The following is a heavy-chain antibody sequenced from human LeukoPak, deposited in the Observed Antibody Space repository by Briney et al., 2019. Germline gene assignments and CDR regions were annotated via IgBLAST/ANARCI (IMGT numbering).Heavy chain of an antibody. Sequence: SETLSLTCTASGGSISSSSYYWGWIRQPPGKGLEWIGSIYYSGSTYYNPSLKSRVTISVDTSKNQFSLKLSSVTAADTAVYYCARDSGVTSHYYYYYMDVWGKGTTVTISS. V-gene: IGHV4-39*07. D-gene: IGHD3-10*01. CDR3: ARDSGVTSHYYYYYMDV. CDR2: IYYSGST. CDR1: GGSISSSSYY. J-gene: IGHJ6*03.